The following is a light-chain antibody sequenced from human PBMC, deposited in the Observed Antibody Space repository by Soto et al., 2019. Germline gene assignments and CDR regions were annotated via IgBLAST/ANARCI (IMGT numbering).Light chain of an antibody. CDR1: QGISSA. J-gene: IGKJ4*01. CDR3: QQFNNYPL. CDR2: DAS. V-gene: IGKV1D-13*01. Sequence: AIRMTQSPSSFSASTGDRVTITCRASQGISSALAWYQQKPGKAPKLLIYDASSLESGVPSRFSGSGSGTDFTLTISSLQPEDFATYYCQQFNNYPLFGGGTKVDI.